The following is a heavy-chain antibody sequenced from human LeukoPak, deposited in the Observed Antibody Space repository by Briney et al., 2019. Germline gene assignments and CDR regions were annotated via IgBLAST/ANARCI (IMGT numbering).Heavy chain of an antibody. CDR1: GFTFSSYW. CDR3: ATTPLRFLEWLSFLDDAFDI. Sequence: GGSPRLSCAASGFTFSSYWMSWVRQAPGKGLEWVANIKQDGSEKYYVDSVKGRFTISRDNAKNSLYLQMNSLRAEDTAVYYCATTPLRFLEWLSFLDDAFDIWGQGTMVTVSS. J-gene: IGHJ3*02. CDR2: IKQDGSEK. D-gene: IGHD3-3*01. V-gene: IGHV3-7*01.